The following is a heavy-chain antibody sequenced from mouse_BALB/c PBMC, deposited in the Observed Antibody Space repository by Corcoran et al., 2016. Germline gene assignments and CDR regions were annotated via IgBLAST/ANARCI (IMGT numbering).Heavy chain of an antibody. CDR3: ARSGNYVSAMDY. J-gene: IGHJ4*01. CDR2: INPNNGGT. Sequence: EVQLQQSEPDLVKPGASVKISCKTSGYTFPESTMHWVKQGHGKSLEWIGGINPNNGGTSYNQKFKGKATLTVDKSSSTAYLELRSLTSEDSAVYYCARSGNYVSAMDYWGQGTSVTVSS. D-gene: IGHD2-1*01. V-gene: IGHV1-18*01. CDR1: GYTFPEST.